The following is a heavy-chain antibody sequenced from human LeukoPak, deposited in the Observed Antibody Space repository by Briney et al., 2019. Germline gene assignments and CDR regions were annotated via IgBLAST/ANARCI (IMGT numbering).Heavy chain of an antibody. D-gene: IGHD5-24*01. V-gene: IGHV1-69*13. J-gene: IGHJ3*02. Sequence: SLKVSCKASGDTPCSYAISWVRPAPGEGLEWMGGIIPIFATANYAQKFQGRVTITADESTSTAYMELSSLRSEDTAVYYCARGQMATINAFDIWGQGTMVTVSS. CDR1: GDTPCSYA. CDR3: ARGQMATINAFDI. CDR2: IIPIFATA.